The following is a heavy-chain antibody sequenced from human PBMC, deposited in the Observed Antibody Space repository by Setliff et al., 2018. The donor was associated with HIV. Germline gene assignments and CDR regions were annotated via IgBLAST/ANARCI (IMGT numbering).Heavy chain of an antibody. V-gene: IGHV1-18*01. Sequence: ASVKVSCKASGYTFTSYGISWVRQAPGQGLEWMGWISAYNGNTNYAQKLQGGVTMTTDTSTTTAYMELRSLRSDDTAVYYCATLAGDYYYSGRGYYFMEVWGKGTTVTVSS. D-gene: IGHD3-10*01. CDR3: ATLAGDYYYSGRGYYFMEV. J-gene: IGHJ6*03. CDR2: ISAYNGNT. CDR1: GYTFTSYG.